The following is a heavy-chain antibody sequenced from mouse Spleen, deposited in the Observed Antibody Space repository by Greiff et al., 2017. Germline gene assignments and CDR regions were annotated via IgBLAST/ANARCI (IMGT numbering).Heavy chain of an antibody. V-gene: IGHV5-16*01. J-gene: IGHJ1*01. CDR1: GFTFSDYY. Sequence: EVQLVESEGGLVQPGSSMKLSCTASGFTFSDYYMAWVRQVPEKGLEWVANINYDGSSTYYLDSLKSRFIISRDNAKNILYLQMSSLKSEDTATYYCARDRGYGSSYVWYFDVWGAGTTVTVSS. CDR3: ARDRGYGSSYVWYFDV. CDR2: INYDGSST. D-gene: IGHD1-1*01.